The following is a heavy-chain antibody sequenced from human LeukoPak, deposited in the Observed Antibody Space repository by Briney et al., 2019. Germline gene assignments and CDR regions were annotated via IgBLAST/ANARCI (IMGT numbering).Heavy chain of an antibody. CDR1: GFTFSSYW. Sequence: GGSLRLSCAASGFTFSSYWMSWVRQAPGEGLEWVATIKQDGSQKYYVDSVKGRFTISRDNAKSSLYLQMNALRAEDTAVYASPPLGYCDSTSCRFDYWGQGTLVTVSS. V-gene: IGHV3-7*01. D-gene: IGHD2-2*03. CDR3: PPLGYCDSTSCRFDY. CDR2: IKQDGSQK. J-gene: IGHJ4*02.